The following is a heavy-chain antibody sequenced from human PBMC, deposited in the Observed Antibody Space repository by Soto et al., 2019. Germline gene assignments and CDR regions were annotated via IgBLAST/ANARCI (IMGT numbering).Heavy chain of an antibody. CDR1: GGSFSGYY. V-gene: IGHV4-34*01. CDR2: INHSGST. CDR3: ARDQLEGNWFDP. D-gene: IGHD1-1*01. J-gene: IGHJ5*02. Sequence: LSLTCAVYGGSFSGYYWSWIRQPPGKGLEWIGEINHSGSTIYNPSLKSRVTISVDKSKNQFSLKLSSVTAADTAVYYCARDQLEGNWFDPWGQGTLVTVS.